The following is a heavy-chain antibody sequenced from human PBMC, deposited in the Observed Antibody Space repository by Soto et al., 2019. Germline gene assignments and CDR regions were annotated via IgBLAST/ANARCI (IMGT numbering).Heavy chain of an antibody. D-gene: IGHD6-13*01. Sequence: GESLKISCKGSGYSFTSYWIGWVRQMPGKGLEWMGIIYPGDSDTRYSPSFQGQVTISADKSISTAYLQWSSLKASDTAMYYCARHLIAAAGTVWFDPWGQGTLVTVSS. V-gene: IGHV5-51*01. CDR2: IYPGDSDT. J-gene: IGHJ5*02. CDR3: ARHLIAAAGTVWFDP. CDR1: GYSFTSYW.